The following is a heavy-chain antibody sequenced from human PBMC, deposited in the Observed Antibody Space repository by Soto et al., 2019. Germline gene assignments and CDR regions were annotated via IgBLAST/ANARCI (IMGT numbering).Heavy chain of an antibody. Sequence: GGSLRLSCAASGLTFSDYYMSWIRQAPGKGLEWVSYITSSGSYTKYADSVQGRVTITRDTSASTAYMELSSLRSEDTAVYYCGRVGQWDPPDLDAFDIWGQGTRVTVSS. J-gene: IGHJ3*02. CDR3: GRVGQWDPPDLDAFDI. V-gene: IGHV3-11*06. CDR2: ITSSGSYT. CDR1: GLTFSDYY. D-gene: IGHD1-26*01.